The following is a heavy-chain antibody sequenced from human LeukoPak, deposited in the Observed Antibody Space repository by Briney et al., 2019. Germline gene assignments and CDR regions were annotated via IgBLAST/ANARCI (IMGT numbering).Heavy chain of an antibody. D-gene: IGHD2-15*01. V-gene: IGHV3-23*01. CDR2: ISGGGGST. J-gene: IGHJ4*02. Sequence: GGSLRLSCAASGFTFSSYGMTWVRQAPGKGLEWVSTISGGGGSTYYADSVKGRFTISRDNSKNTLYLQMNSLRAEDTAVYYCAKEGRYCSGGSCYSGFYWGQGTLVTVSS. CDR3: AKEGRYCSGGSCYSGFY. CDR1: GFTFSSYG.